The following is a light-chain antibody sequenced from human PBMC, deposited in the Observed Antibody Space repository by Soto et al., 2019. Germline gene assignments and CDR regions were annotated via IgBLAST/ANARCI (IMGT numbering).Light chain of an antibody. CDR2: EVT. CDR3: SSFASSNTWV. Sequence: QSALTQPPSASGSPGQSVTISCTGTSSDVGAYNYVSWYQQHEGKAPKLVIYEVTKRPSGVPDRFSGSKSANTASLTVSGLQAEDEADYYCSSFASSNTWVFGGGTKRTVL. CDR1: SSDVGAYNY. V-gene: IGLV2-8*01. J-gene: IGLJ3*02.